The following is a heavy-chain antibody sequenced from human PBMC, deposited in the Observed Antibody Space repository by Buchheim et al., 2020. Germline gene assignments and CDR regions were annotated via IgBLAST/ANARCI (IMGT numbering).Heavy chain of an antibody. Sequence: QLQLQESGPGLVKPSETLSLTCTVSGGSISSSSYYWGWIRQPPGKGLEWIGSIYYSGSTYYNPSLKSRVTISVDTSKNQFSLKLSSVTAADTAVYYCARLGGAYGGYCGGDCYLNWFDPWGQGTL. D-gene: IGHD2-21*01. CDR1: GGSISSSSYY. J-gene: IGHJ5*02. CDR2: IYYSGST. CDR3: ARLGGAYGGYCGGDCYLNWFDP. V-gene: IGHV4-39*01.